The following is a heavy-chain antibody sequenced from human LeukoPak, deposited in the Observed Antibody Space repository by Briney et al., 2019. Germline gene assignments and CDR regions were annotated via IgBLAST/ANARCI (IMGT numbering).Heavy chain of an antibody. D-gene: IGHD3-3*01. Sequence: GGSLRLSCAASGFTFSSYAMSWVRQAPGKGLEWVSGITGNGGGTYYADSVKGRFTISRDISKKTLCLQMNSLRAEDTALYYCATYDPLDYWGQGTLVTVSS. CDR3: ATYDPLDY. CDR2: ITGNGGGT. V-gene: IGHV3-23*01. CDR1: GFTFSSYA. J-gene: IGHJ4*02.